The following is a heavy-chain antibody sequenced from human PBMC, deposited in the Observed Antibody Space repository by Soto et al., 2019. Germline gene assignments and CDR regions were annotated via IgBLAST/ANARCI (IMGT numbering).Heavy chain of an antibody. CDR2: IYWDGDR. Sequence: QITLKESGPTLVKPTQTLTLTCTFSGFSLSTGGMGVGWIRQPPGKALEWLALIYWDGDRRYSPSLMNRLTIAKDTNKSQMVLTVTNMDPVDTATYYLDHSRCGGDCLQSYSSHYSYGMDIWGQGTTVTVSS. CDR1: GFSLSTGGMG. CDR3: DHSRCGGDCLQSYSSHYSYGMDI. D-gene: IGHD2-21*02. J-gene: IGHJ6*02. V-gene: IGHV2-5*02.